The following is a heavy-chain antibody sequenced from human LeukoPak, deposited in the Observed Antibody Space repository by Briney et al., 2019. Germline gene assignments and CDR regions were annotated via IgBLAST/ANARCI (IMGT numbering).Heavy chain of an antibody. D-gene: IGHD3-16*01. CDR1: GGSFSGYY. V-gene: IGHV4-34*01. CDR2: ISHSGST. Sequence: PSETLSLTCAVYGGSFSGYYWSWIRQPPGKGLEWIGEISHSGSTNYNPSLKSRVTISVDTSKNQFSLKLSSVTAADTAVYYCAAHMLTFGGYPFDYWGQGTLVTVSS. J-gene: IGHJ4*02. CDR3: AAHMLTFGGYPFDY.